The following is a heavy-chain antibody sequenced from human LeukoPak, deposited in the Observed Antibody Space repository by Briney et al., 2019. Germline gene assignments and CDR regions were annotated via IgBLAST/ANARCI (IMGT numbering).Heavy chain of an antibody. D-gene: IGHD6-13*01. V-gene: IGHV3-23*01. CDR2: ISGSGGST. Sequence: GGSLRLSCAASGFTFSSYAMSWVRQAPGKGLEWVSAISGSGGSTYYADSVKGRFTISRDNSKDTLYLQMNSLRAEDTAVYYCAKSVAAAASTLLDYWGQGTLVTVSS. CDR3: AKSVAAAASTLLDY. CDR1: GFTFSSYA. J-gene: IGHJ4*02.